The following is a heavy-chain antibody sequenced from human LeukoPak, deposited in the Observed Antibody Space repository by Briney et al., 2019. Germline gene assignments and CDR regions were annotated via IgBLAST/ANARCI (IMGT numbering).Heavy chain of an antibody. CDR1: GFTFSSYE. J-gene: IGHJ6*02. D-gene: IGHD6-13*01. CDR2: ISSGGSTI. Sequence: PGGSLRLSCAASGFTFSSYEMNWVRQAPGKGLECISYISSGGSTIYYADSVKGRFTISGDNAQNSLYLQMNSLRAEDTAVYYCARIAGYNYVMDVWGQGTTVTVSS. V-gene: IGHV3-48*03. CDR3: ARIAGYNYVMDV.